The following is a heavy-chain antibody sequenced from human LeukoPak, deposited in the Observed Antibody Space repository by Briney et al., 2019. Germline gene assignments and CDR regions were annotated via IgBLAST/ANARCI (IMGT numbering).Heavy chain of an antibody. D-gene: IGHD3-9*01. V-gene: IGHV1-2*02. CDR1: GYTFSDYY. CDR3: ARSYFDVLTNYYMWLAP. Sequence: GASVKVSCKASGYTFSDYYMHWVRQAPGQGLEWMGWINLNSGDTYYAQNFQDRVTMTGDTSISTAYLELSSLRSDDTAVFYCARSYFDVLTNYYMWLAPWGQGTLVTVSS. CDR2: INLNSGDT. J-gene: IGHJ5*02.